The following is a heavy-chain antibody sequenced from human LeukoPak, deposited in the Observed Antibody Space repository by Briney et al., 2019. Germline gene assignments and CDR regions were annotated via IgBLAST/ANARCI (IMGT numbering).Heavy chain of an antibody. CDR1: GYNFIYYY. D-gene: IGHD6-19*01. Sequence: GASVKVSCKTSGYNFIYYYIHWVRQAPGQGLEWMALINPSGGSTSYAQKFQGRVTMTRDTSTSTVYMELRSLRSEDTAVYYCARGPYSGGWYGLDYWGQGTLVTVSS. V-gene: IGHV1-46*01. CDR2: INPSGGST. CDR3: ARGPYSGGWYGLDY. J-gene: IGHJ4*02.